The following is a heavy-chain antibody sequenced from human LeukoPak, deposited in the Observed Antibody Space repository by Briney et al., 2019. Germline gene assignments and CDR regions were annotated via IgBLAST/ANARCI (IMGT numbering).Heavy chain of an antibody. Sequence: ASVKVSCKASGITFTSYYIHWVRQAPGRGLEWMGKINPSGTITTYAPKYQGRVTVTKDTSTNTGYRELSSLRSDDTAVYYCALIAPPHNWGQGTLVTVSS. J-gene: IGHJ4*02. CDR1: GITFTSYY. D-gene: IGHD6-13*01. CDR2: INPSGTIT. CDR3: ALIAPPHN. V-gene: IGHV1-46*01.